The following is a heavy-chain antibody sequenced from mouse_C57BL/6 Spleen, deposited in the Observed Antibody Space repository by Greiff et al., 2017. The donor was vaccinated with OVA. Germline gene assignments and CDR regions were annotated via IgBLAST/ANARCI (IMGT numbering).Heavy chain of an antibody. CDR1: GYTFTDYY. Sequence: EVQLQQSGPELVKPGASVKISCKASGYTFTDYYMNWVKQSHGKSLEWIGDINPNNGGTSYNQKFKGKATLTVDKSSSTAYMELRSLTSEDSAVYYCARKILLGGGAMDYWGQGTSVTVSS. CDR2: INPNNGGT. D-gene: IGHD4-1*01. CDR3: ARKILLGGGAMDY. V-gene: IGHV1-26*01. J-gene: IGHJ4*01.